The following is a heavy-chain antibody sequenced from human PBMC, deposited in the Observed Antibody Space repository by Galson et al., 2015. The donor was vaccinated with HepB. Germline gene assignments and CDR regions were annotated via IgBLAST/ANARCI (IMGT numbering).Heavy chain of an antibody. D-gene: IGHD6-13*01. CDR2: IYPGDSDT. CDR1: GYSLTSYW. J-gene: IGHJ6*02. CDR3: ARQIFPDSSSWYEGSYYYGMDV. V-gene: IGHV5-51*01. Sequence: QSGAEVKKPGESLKISCKGSGYSLTSYWIGWVRQMPGKGLEWMGIIYPGDSDTRYSPSFQGQVTISADKSISTAYLQWSSLKASDTAMYYCARQIFPDSSSWYEGSYYYGMDVWGQGTTVTVSS.